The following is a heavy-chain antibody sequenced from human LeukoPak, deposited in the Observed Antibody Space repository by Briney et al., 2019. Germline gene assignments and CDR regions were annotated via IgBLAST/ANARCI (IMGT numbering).Heavy chain of an antibody. J-gene: IGHJ4*02. Sequence: ASVKVSCKTSANTFSNYGISWVRQAPGQGLEWMGIINPSGGSTSYAQKFQGRVTMTRDMSTSTVYMELSSLRSEDTAVYYCARGPSSGWEFDYWGQGTLVTVSS. V-gene: IGHV1-46*01. CDR2: INPSGGST. CDR1: ANTFSNYG. CDR3: ARGPSSGWEFDY. D-gene: IGHD6-19*01.